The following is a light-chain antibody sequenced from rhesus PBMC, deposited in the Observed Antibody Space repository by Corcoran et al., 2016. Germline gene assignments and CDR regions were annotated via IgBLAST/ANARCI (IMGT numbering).Light chain of an antibody. V-gene: IGKV1-22*01. J-gene: IGKJ3*01. CDR3: QQYSSSPFT. CDR1: QSISSW. Sequence: DIQMTQSPSSLSASVGDTVTITCRASQSISSWLAWYQQKPGKAPKLLIYKASSLQSGGPSRFSGSGSGTDFTLTISSLQSEDFATYYCQQYSSSPFTFGPGTKLDIK. CDR2: KAS.